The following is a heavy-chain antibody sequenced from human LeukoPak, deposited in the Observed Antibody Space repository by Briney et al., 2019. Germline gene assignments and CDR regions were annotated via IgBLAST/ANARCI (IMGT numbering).Heavy chain of an antibody. CDR1: GFTFSSYT. D-gene: IGHD3-22*01. J-gene: IGHJ6*02. CDR3: ARDVYYYDSSGSLYYGMDV. Sequence: PGGSLRLSCAASGFTFSSYTMNWVRQAPGKGLEWVSSISSSSSFLYYTDSVKGRFTISRDNAKTSFYLQMNNLRAEDTAVYYCARDVYYYDSSGSLYYGMDVWGQGTTVTVSS. CDR2: ISSSSSFL. V-gene: IGHV3-21*01.